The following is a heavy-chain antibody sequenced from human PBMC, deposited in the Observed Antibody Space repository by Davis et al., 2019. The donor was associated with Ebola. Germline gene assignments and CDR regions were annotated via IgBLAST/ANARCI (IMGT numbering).Heavy chain of an antibody. CDR2: LRGSAGST. V-gene: IGHV3-23*01. J-gene: IGHJ4*02. Sequence: GESLKISCAASGFTITNYAVSWVRQAPGKGLEWVSALRGSAGSTYYADSVRGRFTISGDDSKNTLYLQMDSLRAEDTAVFYCAEGGTNNFLGANWGQGTLVTVSS. D-gene: IGHD2-8*01. CDR1: GFTITNYA. CDR3: AEGGTNNFLGAN.